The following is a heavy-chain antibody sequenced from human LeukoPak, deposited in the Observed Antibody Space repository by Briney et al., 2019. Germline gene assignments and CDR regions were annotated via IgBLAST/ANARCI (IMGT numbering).Heavy chain of an antibody. D-gene: IGHD3-10*01. CDR3: TTVTLRPVGL. J-gene: IGHJ4*02. V-gene: IGHV3-15*05. Sequence: GGSLRLSCAASGFTFDDYGMSWVRQAPGKGLEWVGRIKSKTDGGTIDYAAPVKGRFTISRDDSKNTLFLQVNSLKIEDTAVHYCTTVTLRPVGLWGQGTLVTVSS. CDR2: IKSKTDGGTI. CDR1: GFTFDDYG.